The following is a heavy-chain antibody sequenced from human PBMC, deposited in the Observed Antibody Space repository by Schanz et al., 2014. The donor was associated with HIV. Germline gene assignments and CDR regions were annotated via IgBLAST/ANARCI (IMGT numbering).Heavy chain of an antibody. D-gene: IGHD3-16*01. CDR2: IKEDGSGK. V-gene: IGHV3-7*01. CDR1: GFTFSRYW. CDR3: ARDGGEV. Sequence: EVQLVESGGGLVQPGGSLRLSCAASGFTFSRYWMTWVRQAPGKGLEWVANIKEDGSGKYHADSVKGRFTISRDNAKNSLFLQMESLRAEDTAVYYCARDGGEVWGQGTTVTVSS. J-gene: IGHJ6*02.